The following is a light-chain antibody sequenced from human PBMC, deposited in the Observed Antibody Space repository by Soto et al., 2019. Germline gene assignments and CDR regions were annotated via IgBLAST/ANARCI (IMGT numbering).Light chain of an antibody. Sequence: EIVLTQSPGTLSLSPGERATLSCRASQSVSSSYLAWYQQKPGQAPRLLIYGASSRATGIPDRFSGSGSGPHFTLPITSLEPEVFAVYYCHQYGSSPPCPLTFGGGPKVDIK. J-gene: IGKJ4*01. CDR2: GAS. CDR1: QSVSSSY. CDR3: HQYGSSPPCPLT. V-gene: IGKV3-20*01.